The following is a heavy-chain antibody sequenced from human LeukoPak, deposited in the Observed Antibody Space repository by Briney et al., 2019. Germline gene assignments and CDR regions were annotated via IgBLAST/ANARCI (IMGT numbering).Heavy chain of an antibody. CDR3: ARVCSSGYSYEDAFDI. V-gene: IGHV3-7*01. CDR1: GFTFGEFA. CDR2: IKQDGSEK. D-gene: IGHD5-18*01. Sequence: GSLRLPCTAFGFTFGEFAISWVRPAPGKGLEWGAHIKQDGSEKYYVDSVKGRFTISRDNAKNSLYLQMNSLRAEDTAVYYCARVCSSGYSYEDAFDIWGQGTMVTVSS. J-gene: IGHJ3*02.